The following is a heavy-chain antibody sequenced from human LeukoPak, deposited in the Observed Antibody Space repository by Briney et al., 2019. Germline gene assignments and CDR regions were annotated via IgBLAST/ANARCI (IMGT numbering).Heavy chain of an antibody. J-gene: IGHJ4*02. V-gene: IGHV4-39*01. CDR1: GGSFSRISYY. CDR2: IYYSGST. CDR3: ARHSAYYYDSSGFDY. D-gene: IGHD3-22*01. Sequence: PSETLSLTCTVSGGSFSRISYYGGWSRQPPGKGLERLVSIYYSGSTYYSPSLNSRVTISVDTSKNQFSLKLSSVTAADTAVYYCARHSAYYYDSSGFDYWGQGTRVSVSS.